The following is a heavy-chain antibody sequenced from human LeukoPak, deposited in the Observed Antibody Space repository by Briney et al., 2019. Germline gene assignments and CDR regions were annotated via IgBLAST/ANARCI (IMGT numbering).Heavy chain of an antibody. V-gene: IGHV4-61*02. CDR1: GGSISSSSYY. CDR2: LYSSGSS. CDR3: ARKDGDL. Sequence: SETLSLTCTVSGGSISSSSYYWTWIRQPAGKGLEWIGRLYSSGSSNYDPSLKSRLTMSLDTSKNQFSLKLDSVTAADTAVYFCARKDGDLWGQGTLVTVSS. J-gene: IGHJ4*02.